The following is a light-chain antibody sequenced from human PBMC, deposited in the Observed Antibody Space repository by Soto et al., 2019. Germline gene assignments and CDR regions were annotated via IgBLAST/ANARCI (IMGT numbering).Light chain of an antibody. CDR3: AAWDESLNGVA. V-gene: IGLV1-44*01. Sequence: QSVLTQPPSASATPGQRVTISCFGSNSNIGSYTVNWYRQHPGTAPKLLIYSSNQRPSGVPDRFSASKSGTSASLAISGLQSADEADYYCAAWDESLNGVAFGGGTKLPS. J-gene: IGLJ2*01. CDR2: SSN. CDR1: NSNIGSYT.